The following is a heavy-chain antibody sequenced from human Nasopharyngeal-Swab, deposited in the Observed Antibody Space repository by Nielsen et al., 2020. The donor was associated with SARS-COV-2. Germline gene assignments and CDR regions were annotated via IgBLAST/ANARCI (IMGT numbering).Heavy chain of an antibody. Sequence: GGSLRLSCTASGFTFDDYAMHWVRQAPGKGLEGVSGISWHSGSIGYGESVKGRFTISRDNAKSSLYLQMNAVRAEDTALYYCVRIGLYGMDVWGQGTTVTVSS. V-gene: IGHV3-9*01. D-gene: IGHD2/OR15-2a*01. CDR1: GFTFDDYA. CDR2: ISWHSGSI. J-gene: IGHJ6*02. CDR3: VRIGLYGMDV.